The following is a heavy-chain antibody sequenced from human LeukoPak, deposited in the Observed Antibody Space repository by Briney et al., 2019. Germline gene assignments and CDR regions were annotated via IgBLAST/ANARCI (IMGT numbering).Heavy chain of an antibody. Sequence: GASVKVSCKASGYTFTGYYMHWVRQAPGQGLEWMGWINPNSGGTNYAQKFQGRVTMTRDTSISTAYMELSRLRSDDTAVYYCARVDFGVVIIDDYWGQGTLVTVSS. CDR1: GYTFTGYY. D-gene: IGHD3-3*01. V-gene: IGHV1-2*02. CDR3: ARVDFGVVIIDDY. J-gene: IGHJ4*02. CDR2: INPNSGGT.